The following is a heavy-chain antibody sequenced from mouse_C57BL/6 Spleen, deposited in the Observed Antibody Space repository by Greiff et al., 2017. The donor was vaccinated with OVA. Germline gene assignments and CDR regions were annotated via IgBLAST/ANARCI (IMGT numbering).Heavy chain of an antibody. CDR1: GYTFTSYW. Sequence: VQLQQPGAELVRPGTSVKLSCKASGYTFTSYWMHWVKQRPGQGLEWIGVIDPSDSYTNYNQKFKGKATLTVDTSSSTAYMQLSSLTSEDSAVYYCAGTTVVADYWGQGTTLTVSS. V-gene: IGHV1-59*01. CDR3: AGTTVVADY. CDR2: IDPSDSYT. D-gene: IGHD1-1*01. J-gene: IGHJ2*01.